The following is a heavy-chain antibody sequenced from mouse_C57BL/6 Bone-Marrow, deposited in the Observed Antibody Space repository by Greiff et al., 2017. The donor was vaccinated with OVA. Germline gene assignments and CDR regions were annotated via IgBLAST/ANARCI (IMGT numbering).Heavy chain of an antibody. CDR3: ARSGQRYFDV. Sequence: VQLQESGAELARPGASVKLSCKASGYTFTSYGISWVKQRTGQGLEWIGEIYPRSGNTYYNEKFRGKATLTADKSSSTAYMELRSLTSEDSAVYFCARSGQRYFDVWGTGTTVTVSS. V-gene: IGHV1-81*01. J-gene: IGHJ1*03. CDR1: GYTFTSYG. CDR2: IYPRSGNT. D-gene: IGHD3-2*02.